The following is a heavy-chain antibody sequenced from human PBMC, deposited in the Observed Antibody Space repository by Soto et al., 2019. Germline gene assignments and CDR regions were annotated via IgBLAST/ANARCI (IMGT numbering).Heavy chain of an antibody. J-gene: IGHJ5*02. CDR1: GYTFTSYD. CDR2: MNPNSGNT. Sequence: ASVKVSCKASGYTFTSYDINWVRQATGQGLEWMGWMNPNSGNTGYAQKFQGRVTMTRNTSISTAYMELSGLRSEDTAVYYCARARYYWIGRYNWFDPWGQGTLVTVSS. CDR3: ARARYYWIGRYNWFDP. D-gene: IGHD1-20*01. V-gene: IGHV1-8*01.